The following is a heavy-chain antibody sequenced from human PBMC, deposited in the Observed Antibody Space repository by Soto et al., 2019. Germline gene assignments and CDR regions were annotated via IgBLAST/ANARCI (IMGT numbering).Heavy chain of an antibody. J-gene: IGHJ5*02. Sequence: QVQLVESGGGVVQPGRSLRLSCAASGFTFSSYGMHWVRQAPGKGLEWVAVIWYDGSNKYYADSVKGRFTISRDNSKNTLYLQTNSLRAEDTAVYYCARPLSGYFNWFDPWGQGTLVTVSS. CDR3: ARPLSGYFNWFDP. CDR1: GFTFSSYG. CDR2: IWYDGSNK. D-gene: IGHD3-9*01. V-gene: IGHV3-33*01.